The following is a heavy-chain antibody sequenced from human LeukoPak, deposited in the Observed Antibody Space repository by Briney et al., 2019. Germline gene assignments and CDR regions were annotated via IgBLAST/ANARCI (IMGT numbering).Heavy chain of an antibody. CDR2: IYYSGST. J-gene: IGHJ4*02. V-gene: IGHV4-31*03. CDR3: VRGRGDYYDSSGGYYFDF. Sequence: SETLSLTCTVSGGSISTGGYYWSWIRQHPEKGLGWIGYIYYSGSTYYNPSLKSRVTISEDTSTNQFSLKLSSVTAADTAVYYCVRGRGDYYDSSGGYYFDFWGQGTLVTVSS. D-gene: IGHD3-22*01. CDR1: GGSISTGGYY.